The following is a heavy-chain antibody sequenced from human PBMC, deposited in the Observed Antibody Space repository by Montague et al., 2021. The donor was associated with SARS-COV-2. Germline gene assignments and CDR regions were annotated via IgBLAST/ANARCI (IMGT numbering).Heavy chain of an antibody. CDR3: ARHGSIPGAVVGSGFFAG. CDR2: VYYNGDT. CDR1: VGSIMSTTYH. J-gene: IGHJ4*02. Sequence: SETLSLTCSVSVGSIMSTTYHWGWIRQPPGKGLEWIGLVYYNGDTYYTPSLEGRVTISVETSQNQFSLKLRSVTAADTAVYFCARHGSIPGAVVGSGFFAGWSQGTLVVVSS. D-gene: IGHD6-19*01. V-gene: IGHV4-39*01.